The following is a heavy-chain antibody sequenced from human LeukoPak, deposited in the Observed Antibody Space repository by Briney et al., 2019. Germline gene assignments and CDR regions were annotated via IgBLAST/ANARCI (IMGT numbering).Heavy chain of an antibody. CDR3: ARTTVPPKYYFDY. D-gene: IGHD4-11*01. CDR2: INHSGST. V-gene: IGHV4-34*01. CDR1: GGSFSGYY. Sequence: SETLSLTCAVYGGSFSGYYWSWIRQPPGKGLEWIGEINHSGSTNYNPSLKSRVTLSVDTSKNQFSLKLSSVTAADTAVYYCARTTVPPKYYFDYWGQGTLVTVSS. J-gene: IGHJ4*02.